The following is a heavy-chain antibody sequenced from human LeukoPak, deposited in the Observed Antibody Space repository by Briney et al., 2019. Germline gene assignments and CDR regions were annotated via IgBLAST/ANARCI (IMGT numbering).Heavy chain of an antibody. CDR2: KDYSGST. D-gene: IGHD1-26*01. Sequence: SETLSLTCAVSGGSISRYYWSWIRQPPGKGLEWIGYKDYSGSTNYNRPLHSRVTISVDTSKNQFSLKLSSVTAADTAVYYCARGSYSGSYFDTYYYYYYMDVWGKGTTVTISS. CDR1: GGSISRYY. J-gene: IGHJ6*03. CDR3: ARGSYSGSYFDTYYYYYYMDV. V-gene: IGHV4-59*01.